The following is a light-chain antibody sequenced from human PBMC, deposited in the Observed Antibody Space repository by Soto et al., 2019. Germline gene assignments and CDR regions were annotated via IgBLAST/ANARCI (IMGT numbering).Light chain of an antibody. CDR1: QGISNY. CDR2: AAS. V-gene: IGKV1-27*01. Sequence: DIQMTQTPSSLSASVGDRVTISCRASQGISNYLAWYQQKPGTVPKLLIYAASTLQSGVPSRFSGSGPGTAFTLTISSRQPEDVATDYCQKYNSAPSTFGQGTKVEIK. J-gene: IGKJ1*01. CDR3: QKYNSAPST.